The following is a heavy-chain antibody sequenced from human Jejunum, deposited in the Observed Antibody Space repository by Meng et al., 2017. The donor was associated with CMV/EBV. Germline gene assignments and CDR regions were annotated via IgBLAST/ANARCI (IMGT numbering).Heavy chain of an antibody. CDR3: ASSGTYYTPFDS. V-gene: IGHV4-61*01. Sequence: VSGASVSSGTDYWHWIRQPPGRGLEWIGYISYSGNTDYNPSLKSRLTMSVDTSKNQFSLKMNSVTAADTAVYYCASSGTYYTPFDSWGQGRLVTVSS. J-gene: IGHJ4*02. D-gene: IGHD1-26*01. CDR2: ISYSGNT. CDR1: GASVSSGTDY.